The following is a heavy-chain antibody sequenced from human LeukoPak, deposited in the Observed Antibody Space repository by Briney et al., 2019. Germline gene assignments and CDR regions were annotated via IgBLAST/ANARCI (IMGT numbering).Heavy chain of an antibody. J-gene: IGHJ6*03. Sequence: NPSETLSLTCTVSSGSMVGFSWSWIRQPAGKGLQWIGHFLSGETTNYNPSLKSRVTISLDKSKNHFSLKMTSVTAADTAVYYCARTDYTDVDLDDYHMDLWGKGTTVTVSS. CDR2: FLSGETT. D-gene: IGHD2-2*02. V-gene: IGHV4-4*07. CDR3: ARTDYTDVDLDDYHMDL. CDR1: SGSMVGFS.